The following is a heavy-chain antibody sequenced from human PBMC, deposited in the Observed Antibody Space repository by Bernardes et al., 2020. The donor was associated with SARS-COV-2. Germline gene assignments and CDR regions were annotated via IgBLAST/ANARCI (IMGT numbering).Heavy chain of an antibody. CDR2: IYSGGRT. D-gene: IGHD3-22*01. J-gene: IGHJ3*02. V-gene: IGHV3-53*01. Sequence: GGSLRLSCAASGLTVSGNCMTWVRQAPGEGLEWVSMIYSGGRTYYADSVKGRFTISRDNPENTLYLQMNTLRAEDTAVYYCARGITSYFYDDSGYLGDAFDMWGQGTMVTVSS. CDR3: ARGITSYFYDDSGYLGDAFDM. CDR1: GLTVSGNC.